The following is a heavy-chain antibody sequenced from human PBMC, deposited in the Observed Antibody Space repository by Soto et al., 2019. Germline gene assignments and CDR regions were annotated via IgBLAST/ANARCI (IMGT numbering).Heavy chain of an antibody. CDR2: IMPLFGTP. CDR3: ARXHSTMIQEAYYYYGLDV. CDR1: GGTFSSYA. J-gene: IGHJ6*02. D-gene: IGHD3-22*01. Sequence: SVKVSCKPSGGTFSSYAISWVRQASGQGLEWMGSIMPLFGTPKYAQKFQGRVTITADKSTNTAYMELSSLRSDDTAVYYCARXHSTMIQEAYYYYGLDVWGQGTTVTVSS. V-gene: IGHV1-69*06.